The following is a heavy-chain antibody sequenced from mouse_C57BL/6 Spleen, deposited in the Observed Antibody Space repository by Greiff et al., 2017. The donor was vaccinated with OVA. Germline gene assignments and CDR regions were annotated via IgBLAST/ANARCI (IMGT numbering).Heavy chain of an antibody. D-gene: IGHD1-1*01. CDR2: IYPSDSET. V-gene: IGHV1-61*01. Sequence: VQLQQPGAELVRPGSSVKLSCKASGYTFTSYWMDWVKQRPGQGLEWIGNIYPSDSETHYNQKFKDKATLTVDKSSSTAYMQLSSLTSEDSAVYYCARQGLREGYFYVWGTGTTVTVSS. CDR3: ARQGLREGYFYV. J-gene: IGHJ1*03. CDR1: GYTFTSYW.